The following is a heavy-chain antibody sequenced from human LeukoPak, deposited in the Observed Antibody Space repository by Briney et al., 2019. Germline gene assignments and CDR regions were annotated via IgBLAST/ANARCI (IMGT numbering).Heavy chain of an antibody. D-gene: IGHD2/OR15-2a*01. CDR1: GFTFSSYS. V-gene: IGHV3-48*01. Sequence: PGGSLRLSCAASGFTFSSYSMICVRQAPGKGLEWVSYISSSSSTIYYADSVKGRFTISRDNAKNSLYLQMNSLRAEDTAVYYCARVLSGMDVWGQGTTVTVSS. J-gene: IGHJ6*02. CDR2: ISSSSSTI. CDR3: ARVLSGMDV.